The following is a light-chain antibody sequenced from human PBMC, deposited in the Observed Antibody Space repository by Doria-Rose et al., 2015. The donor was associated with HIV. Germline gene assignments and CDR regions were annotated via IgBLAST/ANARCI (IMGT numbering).Light chain of an antibody. V-gene: IGKV3-20*01. J-gene: IGKJ1*01. CDR3: HQYGTSWT. CDR2: DGS. Sequence: TQSPGTLSLSPGERATLSCRASQSFSSTYLAWYQQKPGQAPSLLIYDGSTRATGIPDRFSASGSETDFTLTINGLEPEDFALYYCHQYGTSWTFGQGTEVEI. CDR1: QSFSSTY.